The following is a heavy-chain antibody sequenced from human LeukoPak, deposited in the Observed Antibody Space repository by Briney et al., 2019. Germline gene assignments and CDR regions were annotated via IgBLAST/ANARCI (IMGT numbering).Heavy chain of an antibody. V-gene: IGHV3-30*18. CDR1: AFTFSTYG. J-gene: IGHJ4*02. D-gene: IGHD2-2*01. CDR2: ISYDGRNI. Sequence: PGGSLRLYCAASAFTFSTYGIHWVRQAPGKGLEWVAVISYDGRNIHYPDSVKGRFTISRDISTDTLWLQMDSLRTEDTAVYYCSKGPLRGTAAAIDYWGQGTLVTVSS. CDR3: SKGPLRGTAAAIDY.